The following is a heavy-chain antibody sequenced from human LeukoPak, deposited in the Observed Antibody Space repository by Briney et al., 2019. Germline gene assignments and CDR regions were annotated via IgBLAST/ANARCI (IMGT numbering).Heavy chain of an antibody. Sequence: GASVKVSCKASGGTFSSYAISWVRQAPGQGLEWMGRIIPILGIANYAQKFQGRVTITADKSTSTAYMELSSLRSEDTAVYYCAGGRSGITGTPDEFDYWGQGTLVTVSS. CDR3: AGGRSGITGTPDEFDY. J-gene: IGHJ4*02. CDR2: IIPILGIA. CDR1: GGTFSSYA. D-gene: IGHD1-7*01. V-gene: IGHV1-69*04.